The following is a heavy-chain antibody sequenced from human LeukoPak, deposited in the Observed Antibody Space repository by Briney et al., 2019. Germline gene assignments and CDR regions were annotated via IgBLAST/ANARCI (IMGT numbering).Heavy chain of an antibody. CDR3: ARTSVSMAAKEDYFDY. D-gene: IGHD2-15*01. Sequence: GGSLRLSCAASGFSVSTNYMSWVRRAPGKGLEWVSIIYSDGSTYYADSVKGRFIISRDNSKNTLYLAMNTLGAEDTAVYYCARTSVSMAAKEDYFDYWGQGTQVTVSS. V-gene: IGHV3-53*01. CDR2: IYSDGST. J-gene: IGHJ4*02. CDR1: GFSVSTNY.